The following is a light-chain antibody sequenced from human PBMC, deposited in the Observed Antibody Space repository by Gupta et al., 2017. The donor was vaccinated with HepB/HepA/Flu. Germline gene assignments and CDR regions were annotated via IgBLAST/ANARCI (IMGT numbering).Light chain of an antibody. Sequence: QPALTQPRSVSGSPGQSVTISCSGTSSDVGRYNYVSWYQHRPGKGPKLIIYDVNKWPSGVPGRFSGSKSGNTASLTISGLQAEDEAVYYCCSYAGSKIFVAFGEGTKLTVL. CDR2: DVN. J-gene: IGLJ2*01. CDR1: SSDVGRYNY. CDR3: CSYAGSKIFVA. V-gene: IGLV2-11*01.